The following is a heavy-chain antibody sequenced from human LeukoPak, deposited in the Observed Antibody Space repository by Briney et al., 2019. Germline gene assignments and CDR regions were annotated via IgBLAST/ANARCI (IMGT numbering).Heavy chain of an antibody. V-gene: IGHV1-2*02. D-gene: IGHD2-2*01. CDR2: INPNSGGT. CDR1: GYTFTSYY. Sequence: ASVKVSCKASGYTFTSYYMHWVRQAPGQGLEWMGWINPNSGGTNYAQKFQGRVTTTRDTSISTAYMELSRLGSDDTAVYYCARGAVPVFYYYMDVWGKGTTVTVSS. J-gene: IGHJ6*03. CDR3: ARGAVPVFYYYMDV.